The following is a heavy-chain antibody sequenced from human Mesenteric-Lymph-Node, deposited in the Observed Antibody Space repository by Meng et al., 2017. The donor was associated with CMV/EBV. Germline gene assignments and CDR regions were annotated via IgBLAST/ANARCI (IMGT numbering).Heavy chain of an antibody. CDR1: GYTFTSYY. J-gene: IGHJ5*02. CDR2: INPSGGST. Sequence: ASVKVSCKASGYTFTSYYMHWVRQAPGQGLKWMGIINPSGGSTSYAQKFQGRVTMTRDTSTSTVYMELSSLRSEDTAVYYCARDRFRGAARPVGWFDPWGQGTLVTVS. V-gene: IGHV1-46*01. CDR3: ARDRFRGAARPVGWFDP. D-gene: IGHD6-6*01.